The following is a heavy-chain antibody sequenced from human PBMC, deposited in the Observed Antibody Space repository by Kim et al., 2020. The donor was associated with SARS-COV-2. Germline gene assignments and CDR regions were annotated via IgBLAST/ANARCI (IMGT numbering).Heavy chain of an antibody. CDR2: TP. D-gene: IGHD1-7*01. J-gene: IGHJ4*02. CDR3: TREDMGTIDF. V-gene: IGHV3-49*02. Sequence: TPGYDASVKGRFIISRDDSKMIAYLQMNSLKTEDSAIYYCTREDMGTIDFWGQGTLVTVSS.